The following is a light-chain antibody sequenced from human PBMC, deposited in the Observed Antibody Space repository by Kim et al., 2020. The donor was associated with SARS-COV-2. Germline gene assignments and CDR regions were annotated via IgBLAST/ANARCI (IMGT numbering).Light chain of an antibody. CDR2: GKN. Sequence: SSELTQDPAVSVALGQTVRITCRGDSLRSYYATWXQQKPGQAPVLVIYGKNNRPSGIPDRFSGSSSGNTASLTITGAQAEDEADYYCKSRGTSGNVVFGG. CDR3: KSRGTSGNVV. J-gene: IGLJ2*01. CDR1: SLRSYY. V-gene: IGLV3-19*01.